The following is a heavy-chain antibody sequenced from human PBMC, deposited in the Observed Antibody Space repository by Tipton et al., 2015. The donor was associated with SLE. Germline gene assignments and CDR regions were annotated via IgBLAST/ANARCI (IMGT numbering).Heavy chain of an antibody. D-gene: IGHD6-13*01. V-gene: IGHV4-39*07. J-gene: IGHJ6*03. CDR1: GGSISSSSYY. Sequence: TLSLTCTVSGGSISSSSYYWSWIRQPPGKGLEWIGEINHSGSTNYNPSLKSRVTISVDTSKNQFSLKLSSVTAADTAVYYCARGGGYSYYYYYMDVWGKGTTVTVSS. CDR2: INHSGST. CDR3: ARGGGYSYYYYYMDV.